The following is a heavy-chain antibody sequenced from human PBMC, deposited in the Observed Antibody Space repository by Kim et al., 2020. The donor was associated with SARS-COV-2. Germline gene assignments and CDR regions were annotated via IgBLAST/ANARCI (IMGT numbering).Heavy chain of an antibody. CDR2: INHSGST. CDR3: ASASDLAYCGGDCYSGRFDY. CDR1: GGSFSGYY. Sequence: SETLSLTCAVYGGSFSGYYWSWIRQPPGKGLEWIGEINHSGSTNYNPSLKSRVTISVDTSKNQFSLKLSSVTAADTAVYYCASASDLAYCGGDCYSGRFDYWGQGTLVTVSS. D-gene: IGHD2-21*02. V-gene: IGHV4-34*01. J-gene: IGHJ4*02.